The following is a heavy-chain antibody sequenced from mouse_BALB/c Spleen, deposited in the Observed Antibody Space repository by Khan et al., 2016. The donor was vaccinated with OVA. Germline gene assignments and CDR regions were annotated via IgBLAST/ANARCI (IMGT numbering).Heavy chain of an antibody. Sequence: EVELVESGGDLVKSGGSLKLSCAASGFTFSPYSMSWVRQTPDKRLEWVATISSDGDHTYYPDSVKGRFNISRDNAKNTLYLQMSTLKSDDTAMYYCATHLTGSFAYWGQGTLVTVSA. V-gene: IGHV5-6*01. J-gene: IGHJ3*01. CDR2: ISSDGDHT. CDR1: GFTFSPYS. D-gene: IGHD4-1*01. CDR3: ATHLTGSFAY.